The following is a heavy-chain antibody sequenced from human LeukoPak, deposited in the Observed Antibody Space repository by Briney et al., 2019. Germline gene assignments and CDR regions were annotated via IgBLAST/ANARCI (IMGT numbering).Heavy chain of an antibody. Sequence: PGGSLRLSCAASGFTFSSYWMHWVRQAPGKGLVWVSGINGDGSITTYADSVRGRVTISRDNAKNALYLQMNSLRADETAVYYCARDPHYYDSSGSFDYWGQGTLVTVSS. J-gene: IGHJ4*02. CDR1: GFTFSSYW. D-gene: IGHD3-22*01. CDR2: INGDGSIT. CDR3: ARDPHYYDSSGSFDY. V-gene: IGHV3-74*01.